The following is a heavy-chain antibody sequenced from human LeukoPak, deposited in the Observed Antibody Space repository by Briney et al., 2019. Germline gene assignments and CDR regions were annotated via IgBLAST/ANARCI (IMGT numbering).Heavy chain of an antibody. D-gene: IGHD2-8*01. CDR2: INSDGSST. V-gene: IGHV3-74*01. J-gene: IGHJ3*02. Sequence: GGSLRLSCAASGFTFSSYWMHWVRQAPGKGLVWVSRINSDGSSTSYADSVKGRFTISRDNAKNTLYLQMNRLRAEDTAVYYCARASLMTRAFDIWGQGTMVTVSS. CDR1: GFTFSSYW. CDR3: ARASLMTRAFDI.